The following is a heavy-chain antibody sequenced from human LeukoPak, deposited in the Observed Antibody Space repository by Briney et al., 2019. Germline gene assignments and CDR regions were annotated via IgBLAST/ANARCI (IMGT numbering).Heavy chain of an antibody. D-gene: IGHD6-19*01. V-gene: IGHV1-46*01. CDR3: ARWSYSSDWYFGTFDI. CDR1: GYTFTNHY. CDR2: INPSGGGT. J-gene: IGHJ3*02. Sequence: ASVKVSCKASGYTFTNHYIHWVRQAPGQGLEWMGIINPSGGGTTYAQKFQGRVTMTTDTSTRTAYMELRSLRSGDTAVYYCARWSYSSDWYFGTFDIWGQGTTVTISS.